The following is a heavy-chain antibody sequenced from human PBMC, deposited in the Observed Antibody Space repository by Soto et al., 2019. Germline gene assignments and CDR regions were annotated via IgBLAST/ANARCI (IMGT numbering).Heavy chain of an antibody. CDR3: ARQNSYGSYCHYAMDV. Sequence: GASLKISSKGSGYSFTTYWIGWVRQMPGKGLEWMGILYPGDSDTRYNPSFQGQNTISADKSISTAYLQWSSLKASDTAMYYCARQNSYGSYCHYAMDVLGQGTTVTVSS. D-gene: IGHD5-18*01. V-gene: IGHV5-51*01. J-gene: IGHJ6*02. CDR1: GYSFTTYW. CDR2: LYPGDSDT.